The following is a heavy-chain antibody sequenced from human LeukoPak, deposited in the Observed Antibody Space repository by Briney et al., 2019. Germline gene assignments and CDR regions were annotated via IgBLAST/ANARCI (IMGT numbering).Heavy chain of an antibody. D-gene: IGHD3-3*01. CDR2: IYYSGST. Sequence: PSETLSLTCTVSGGSISSYYWSWIRQPPGKGLEWIGYIYYSGSTNYNPSLKSRVTISVDTSKNQFSLKLSSVTAADTAVYYCAREGPYYDFWSGYYVVDYWGQGTLVTVSS. J-gene: IGHJ4*02. CDR3: AREGPYYDFWSGYYVVDY. CDR1: GGSISSYY. V-gene: IGHV4-59*12.